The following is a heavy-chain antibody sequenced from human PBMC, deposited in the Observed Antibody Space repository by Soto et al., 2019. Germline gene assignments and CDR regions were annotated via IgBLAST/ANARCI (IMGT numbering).Heavy chain of an antibody. V-gene: IGHV3-64D*06. D-gene: IGHD3-10*01. J-gene: IGHJ4*02. CDR3: VKGSSAYYYGSGSYSGLDY. CDR2: ISSNGGST. CDR1: GSGFSFSNYA. Sequence: SLRLSCSVSGSGFSFSNYAMHWVRQAPGKGLEYVSAISSNGGSTYNADSVKGRFTISRDNSKNTLYLQMSSLRAEDTAVYYCVKGSSAYYYGSGSYSGLDYWGQGTPVTVSS.